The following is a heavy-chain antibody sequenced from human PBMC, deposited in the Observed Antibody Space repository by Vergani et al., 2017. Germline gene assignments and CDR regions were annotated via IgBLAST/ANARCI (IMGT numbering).Heavy chain of an antibody. CDR3: ARYSSSSGASY. CDR1: GGSFSGYY. D-gene: IGHD6-6*01. V-gene: IGHV4-34*01. J-gene: IGHJ4*02. Sequence: QVQLQQWGAGLLKPSETLSLTCAVYGGSFSGYYWSWIRQPPGKGLEWIGEINHSGSTNYNPSLKSRVTLSVDTSKNQFSLKLSSVTAADTAVYYCARYSSSSGASYWGQGTLVTVSS. CDR2: INHSGST.